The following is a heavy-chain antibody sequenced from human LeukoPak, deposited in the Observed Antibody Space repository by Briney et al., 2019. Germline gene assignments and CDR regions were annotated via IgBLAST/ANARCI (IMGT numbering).Heavy chain of an antibody. CDR2: MNPNSGNT. J-gene: IGHJ5*02. Sequence: ASVKVSCKASGYTFTSYDINWVRQATGQGLEWMGWMNPNSGNTGYAQKFQGRVTMTRNTSISTAYMELSSLRSGDTAVYYCARGSYSSGWYPSWGQGTLVTVSS. D-gene: IGHD6-19*01. CDR1: GYTFTSYD. CDR3: ARGSYSSGWYPS. V-gene: IGHV1-8*01.